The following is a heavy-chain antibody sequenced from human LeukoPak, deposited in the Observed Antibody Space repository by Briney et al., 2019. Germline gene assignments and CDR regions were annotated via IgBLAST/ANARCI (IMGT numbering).Heavy chain of an antibody. CDR3: AKVQDLQLVGDY. CDR2: ISGSGGTT. Sequence: GGSLRLSCAASGFTFSSYAMSWVRQAPGKGLEWVSDISGSGGTTHYADSVQGRFTISRDNSKNTLYLQMDSLRAEDSAVYYCAKVQDLQLVGDYWGQGTLVSVSS. D-gene: IGHD6-13*01. CDR1: GFTFSSYA. J-gene: IGHJ4*02. V-gene: IGHV3-23*01.